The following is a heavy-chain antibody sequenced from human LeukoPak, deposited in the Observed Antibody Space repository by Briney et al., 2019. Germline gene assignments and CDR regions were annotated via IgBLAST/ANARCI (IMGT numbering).Heavy chain of an antibody. V-gene: IGHV4-61*02. CDR3: ARLVGATGFDY. D-gene: IGHD1-26*01. CDR1: GGSISSGSYY. J-gene: IGHJ4*02. CDR2: IYTSGST. Sequence: SQTLSLTCTVSGGSISSGSYYWSWIRQPAGKGLEWIGRIYTSGSTNYNPSLKSRVTMSVDTSKNQFSLKLSSVTAADTAVYYCARLVGATGFDYWGQGTLVTVSS.